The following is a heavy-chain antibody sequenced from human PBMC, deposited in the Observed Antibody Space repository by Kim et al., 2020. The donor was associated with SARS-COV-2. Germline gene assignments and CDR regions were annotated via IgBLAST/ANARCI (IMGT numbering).Heavy chain of an antibody. J-gene: IGHJ4*02. CDR1: GASISGSGYY. Sequence: SETLSLTCTVSGASISGSGYYWSWIRQHPGKALEWIGYISYSGTRYYNSSLKSRVTISLDTSKNQFSLKLSFVIAADTAVYYWARDIGDGYNQLDFWGQGTLVTVSS. V-gene: IGHV4-31*03. D-gene: IGHD5-12*01. CDR2: ISYSGTR. CDR3: ARDIGDGYNQLDF.